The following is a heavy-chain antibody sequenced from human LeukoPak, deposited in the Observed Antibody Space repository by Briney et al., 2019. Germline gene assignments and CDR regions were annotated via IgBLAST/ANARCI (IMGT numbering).Heavy chain of an antibody. CDR3: VRERVGGADYFGSGNFAF. CDR1: GFNFNIFT. J-gene: IGHJ4*02. D-gene: IGHD3-10*01. CDR2: ISRDNYYI. Sequence: GGSLRLSCAASGFNFNIFTMNWVRQAPGKGPEWVSSISRDNYYINYADSVRGRFTISRDNAKNSVFLQMKSLRVDDTAVYYCVRERVGGADYFGSGNFAFWGQGTQVAVSS. V-gene: IGHV3-21*01.